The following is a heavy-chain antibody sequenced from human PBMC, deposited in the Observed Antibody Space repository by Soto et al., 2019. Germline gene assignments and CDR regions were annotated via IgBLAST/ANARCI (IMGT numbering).Heavy chain of an antibody. CDR2: INAGNGNT. CDR3: ARVITPGIAVADDYFDY. Sequence: ASVKVSCKASGYTFTSYAMHWVRQAPGQRLEWMGWINAGNGNTKYSQKFQGRVAITRDTSASTAYMELSSLRSEDTAVYYCARVITPGIAVADDYFDYWGQGTLVTVSS. D-gene: IGHD6-19*01. V-gene: IGHV1-3*01. J-gene: IGHJ4*02. CDR1: GYTFTSYA.